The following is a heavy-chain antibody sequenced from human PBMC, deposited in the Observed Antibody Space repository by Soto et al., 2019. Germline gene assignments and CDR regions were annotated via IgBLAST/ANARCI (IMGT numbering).Heavy chain of an antibody. CDR3: ARDPSANAFDI. J-gene: IGHJ3*02. V-gene: IGHV4-34*01. CDR1: GASLSGYD. CDR2: INQSGST. Sequence: SETLSLTCAVYGASLSGYDWSWVRQPPGKGLEWIGEINQSGSTKYYPSLKSRVSMSMDTSKNQFSLRLRSVTAADTAIYYCARDPSANAFDIWGRGTMVTVSS.